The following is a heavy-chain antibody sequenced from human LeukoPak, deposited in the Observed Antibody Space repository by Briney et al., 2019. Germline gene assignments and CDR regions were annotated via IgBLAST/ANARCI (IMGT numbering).Heavy chain of an antibody. CDR1: GYSISSGYY. V-gene: IGHV4-38-2*02. J-gene: IGHJ4*02. Sequence: SETLSLTCAVSGYSISSGYYWGWIRPPPGKGLEWIGSIYYSGSTYYNPSLKSRVTISVDTSKNQFSLKLSSVTAADTAVYYCAREWYPFDYWGQGTLVTVSS. CDR3: AREWYPFDY. CDR2: IYYSGST. D-gene: IGHD6-13*01.